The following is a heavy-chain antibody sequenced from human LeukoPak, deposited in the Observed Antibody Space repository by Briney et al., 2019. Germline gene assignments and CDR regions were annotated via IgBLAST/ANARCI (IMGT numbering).Heavy chain of an antibody. J-gene: IGHJ5*02. Sequence: ASETLSLTCTVSGGSISSYYWSWIRQPPGKGLEWIGYIYYIGSTNYNPSLKRRVTMSVDTSKNQFSLKLSSVTAADTAVYYCARGVSSTYAGRFDPWGQGTLVTVSS. D-gene: IGHD6-13*01. CDR1: GGSISSYY. V-gene: IGHV4-59*01. CDR2: IYYIGST. CDR3: ARGVSSTYAGRFDP.